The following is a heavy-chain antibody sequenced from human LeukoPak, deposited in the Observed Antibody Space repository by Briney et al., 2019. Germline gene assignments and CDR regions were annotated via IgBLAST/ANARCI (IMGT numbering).Heavy chain of an antibody. CDR3: ARLSYGSSSGDY. J-gene: IGHJ4*02. CDR1: GYSISSGYY. Sequence: SETLSLTCAVSGYSISSGYYWGWIRQPPGKGLEWIGSIYHSGSTYYNPSLKSRVTISVDTSKNQFSLKLSSVTAADTAVYYCARLSYGSSSGDYWGQGTPVTVSS. D-gene: IGHD6-6*01. CDR2: IYHSGST. V-gene: IGHV4-38-2*01.